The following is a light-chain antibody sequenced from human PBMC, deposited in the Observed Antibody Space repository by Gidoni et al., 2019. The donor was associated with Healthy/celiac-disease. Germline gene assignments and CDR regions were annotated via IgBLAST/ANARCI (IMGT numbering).Light chain of an antibody. CDR3: QQYYSTLCLT. Sequence: DIVMTQSPDSLAVSLGERATINCKSSQSVLYSSNNKNYLAWYQQKPGQPPKLLIYWASTRESRVPDRFSGSGSGTDFTRTISSLQAEDVAVYYCQQYYSTLCLTFXGXTKVEIK. CDR1: QSVLYSSNNKNY. V-gene: IGKV4-1*01. J-gene: IGKJ4*01. CDR2: WAS.